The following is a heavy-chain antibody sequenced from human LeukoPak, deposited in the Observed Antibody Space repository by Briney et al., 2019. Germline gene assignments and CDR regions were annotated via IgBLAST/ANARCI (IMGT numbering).Heavy chain of an antibody. J-gene: IGHJ4*02. D-gene: IGHD6-19*01. Sequence: PGGSLRLSCAVSGFTFDDYGMTWVRQAPGKGLEWVSGINWNGGSTGYADSVKGRFTISRDNSKNTLYLQMNSLRAEDTAVYYCAKDFSSGWPYCFDHWGQGTLVTVSS. CDR1: GFTFDDYG. CDR2: INWNGGST. CDR3: AKDFSSGWPYCFDH. V-gene: IGHV3-20*04.